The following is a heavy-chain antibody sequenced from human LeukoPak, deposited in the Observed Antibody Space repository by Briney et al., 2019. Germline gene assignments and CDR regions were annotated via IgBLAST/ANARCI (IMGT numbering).Heavy chain of an antibody. V-gene: IGHV3-21*01. Sequence: GGSLRLSCAASGFTFSSYSMNWVRQAPGKGLEWVSSINSSSSYIYYADSVKGRFTISRDNAKNSLYLQMNSLRAEDTAVYYCARDPEDSSGWYSNWFDPWGQGTLVTVSS. D-gene: IGHD6-19*01. CDR2: INSSSSYI. J-gene: IGHJ5*02. CDR3: ARDPEDSSGWYSNWFDP. CDR1: GFTFSSYS.